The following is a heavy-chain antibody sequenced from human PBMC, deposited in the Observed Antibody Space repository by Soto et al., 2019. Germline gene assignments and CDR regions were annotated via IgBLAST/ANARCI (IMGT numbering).Heavy chain of an antibody. Sequence: ASVKVSFKASGYTFTNYYMHWVRQAPGQGLEWMGIINPSGGSTSYAQKFQGRVTMTRDTSTSTVYMELSSLRLEDTAVYYCAREWPVTSDYWGQGTLVTVSS. CDR2: INPSGGST. V-gene: IGHV1-46*01. J-gene: IGHJ4*02. CDR3: AREWPVTSDY. CDR1: GYTFTNYY. D-gene: IGHD4-17*01.